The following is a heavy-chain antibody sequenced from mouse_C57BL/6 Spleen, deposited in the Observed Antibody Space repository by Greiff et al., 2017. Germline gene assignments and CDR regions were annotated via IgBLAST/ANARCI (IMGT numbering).Heavy chain of an antibody. D-gene: IGHD3-2*02. CDR2: ISSGSSTI. V-gene: IGHV5-17*01. Sequence: EVKLVESGGGLVKPGGSLKLSCAASGFTFSDYGMHWVRQAPENGLEWVAYISSGSSTIYYAATVKGRFTISSNNAKNNLFLQMTRLRSEDTAMYYCARPNSSGYAAWFADWGQGTLVTVSA. J-gene: IGHJ3*01. CDR3: ARPNSSGYAAWFAD. CDR1: GFTFSDYG.